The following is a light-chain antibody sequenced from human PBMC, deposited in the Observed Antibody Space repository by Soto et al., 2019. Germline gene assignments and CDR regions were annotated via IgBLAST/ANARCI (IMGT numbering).Light chain of an antibody. CDR3: SSYTSSSTPYV. J-gene: IGLJ1*01. V-gene: IGLV2-14*01. CDR1: SSDVGGYNY. CDR2: EVS. Sequence: QSALTQPASVSGSPGQSITISCTGTSSDVGGYNYVSWYQQHPGKAPKLMIYEVSNRPSGVSNRFSGSKSGNTASLTISGLQAEDEADYCCSSYTSSSTPYVFGTGTQLTVL.